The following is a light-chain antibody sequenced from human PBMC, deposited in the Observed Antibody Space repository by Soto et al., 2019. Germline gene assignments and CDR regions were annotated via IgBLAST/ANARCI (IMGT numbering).Light chain of an antibody. CDR1: QSILHSNGYIY. CDR3: MQALHTPLT. V-gene: IGKV2-28*01. Sequence: DIVMTQSPLSLPVTPGEPASISCRSRQSILHSNGYIYLDWYLQKPVQSTQLLIYLGSNRASGVPDRFSGSGSGTDFTLKIIRVEAEDVGDYYCMQALHTPLTFGGGTQVAIK. CDR2: LGS. J-gene: IGKJ4*01.